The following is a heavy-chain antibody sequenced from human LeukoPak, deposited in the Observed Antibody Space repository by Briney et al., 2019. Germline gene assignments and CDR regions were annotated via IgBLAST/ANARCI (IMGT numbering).Heavy chain of an antibody. CDR3: ARLGSNSFND. CDR1: GGSISSYY. V-gene: IGHV4-4*09. Sequence: PSETLSLTCTVSGGSISSYYWSWIRQPPGKGLEWIGYVYTSGSTNYNPSLKTRVTISADTSKNQFSLKVSSVTAADTAVYYCARLGSNSFNDWGQGTLVTVSS. CDR2: VYTSGST. D-gene: IGHD2-15*01. J-gene: IGHJ5*02.